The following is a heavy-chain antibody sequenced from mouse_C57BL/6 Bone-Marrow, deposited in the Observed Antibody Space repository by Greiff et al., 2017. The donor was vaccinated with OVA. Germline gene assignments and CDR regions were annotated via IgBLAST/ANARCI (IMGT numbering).Heavy chain of an antibody. Sequence: VQLQQPGAELVKPGASVKMSCKASGYTFTSYWITWVKQRPGQGLEWIGDIYPGSGSTNYNEKFKSKATLTVDTSSSTAYMQLSSLTSEDSAVYYCARSTYLSPYAMDYWGQGTSVTVSS. CDR3: ARSTYLSPYAMDY. CDR2: IYPGSGST. D-gene: IGHD5-1*01. V-gene: IGHV1-55*01. CDR1: GYTFTSYW. J-gene: IGHJ4*01.